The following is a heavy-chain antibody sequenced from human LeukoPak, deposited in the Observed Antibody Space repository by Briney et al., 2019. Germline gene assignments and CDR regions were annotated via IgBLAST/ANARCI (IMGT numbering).Heavy chain of an antibody. CDR2: IYHSGST. V-gene: IGHV4-38-2*02. Sequence: SETLSLTCTVSDYSISSVYYWGWIRQPPGMGLEWIGNIYHSGSTFYNPSLKSRVTISVDTSKNQFSLRLSSVTAADTAVYFCARETSTNPPYFDYWGQGTLVTVSS. CDR3: ARETSTNPPYFDY. CDR1: DYSISSVYY. J-gene: IGHJ4*02.